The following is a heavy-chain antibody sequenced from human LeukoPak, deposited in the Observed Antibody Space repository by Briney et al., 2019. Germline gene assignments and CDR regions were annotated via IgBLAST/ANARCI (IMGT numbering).Heavy chain of an antibody. CDR3: ARDRDSSGLRDFDL. J-gene: IGHJ2*01. D-gene: IGHD3-22*01. V-gene: IGHV4-59*01. CDR2: IYYSGNT. CDR1: GGSINIYY. Sequence: SDTLSLTCTVSGGSINIYYWSWIRQPPGKGLEWIGYIYYSGNTNYNPSLKSRVSISIDTSKNQLSLQLSSVTAADTAVYYCARDRDSSGLRDFDLWGRGTLVTVSA.